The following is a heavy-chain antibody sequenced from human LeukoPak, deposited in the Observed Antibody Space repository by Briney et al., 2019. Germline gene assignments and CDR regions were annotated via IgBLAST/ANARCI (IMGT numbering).Heavy chain of an antibody. CDR2: TTPNTSGK. J-gene: IGHJ4*02. CDR3: ARGWLLPDY. Sequence: ASVKVSCAASGDSFIGDYIHWVRQAPGQGLEWMGWTTPNTSGKNYAQKFQGRANMTRDTSFSTAYMELNRLRSDDTAVYYCARGWLLPDYWGQGTLVTVSS. V-gene: IGHV1-2*02. D-gene: IGHD5-24*01. CDR1: GDSFIGDY.